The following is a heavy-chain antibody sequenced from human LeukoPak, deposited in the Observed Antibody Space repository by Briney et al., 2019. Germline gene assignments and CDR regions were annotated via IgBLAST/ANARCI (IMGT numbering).Heavy chain of an antibody. J-gene: IGHJ4*02. D-gene: IGHD2-2*01. CDR2: ITSRSSTK. V-gene: IGHV3-48*03. Sequence: GGSLRLSCAASGFTFSDYEMNWVRQAPGKGLEWVSCITSRSSTKHYADSLKGRFTISRDNAKNSLYLQMNNLRAEDTAVYYCARGDYCSSSTCYGGQFDFWGQGAPVTVSS. CDR1: GFTFSDYE. CDR3: ARGDYCSSSTCYGGQFDF.